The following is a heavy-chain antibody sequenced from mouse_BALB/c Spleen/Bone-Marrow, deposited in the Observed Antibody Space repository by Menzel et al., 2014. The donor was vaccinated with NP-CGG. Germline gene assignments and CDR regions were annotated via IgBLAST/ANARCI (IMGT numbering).Heavy chain of an antibody. CDR1: GYSITSGYF. V-gene: IGHV3-6*02. CDR2: ISFDGSN. CDR3: ARTYYRYGAYYFDC. Sequence: ESGLGPVKPSQSLSLTCSVTGYSITSGYFWNWIRQFPGSKLEWMGYISFDGSNNYNPSLKNRISITRDTSKNQFFLKLSSVTTEDSSTYYCARTYYRYGAYYFDCWGQDTTLTVSS. D-gene: IGHD2-14*01. J-gene: IGHJ2*01.